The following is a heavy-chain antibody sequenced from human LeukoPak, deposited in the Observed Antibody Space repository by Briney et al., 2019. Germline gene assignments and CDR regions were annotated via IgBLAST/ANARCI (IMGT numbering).Heavy chain of an antibody. CDR1: GASMRSGDFY. J-gene: IGHJ4*02. D-gene: IGHD2-2*01. V-gene: IGHV4-30-4*08. Sequence: SETLSLTCTVSGASMRSGDFYWSWIRQPPGKGLEWIGYIYSSGNTYYNPSLKSRVTISVDKSKNQFSLKLSSVAAADTALYYCARAGQGYCTSANCYLSLDYWGQGTLVTVSS. CDR2: IYSSGNT. CDR3: ARAGQGYCTSANCYLSLDY.